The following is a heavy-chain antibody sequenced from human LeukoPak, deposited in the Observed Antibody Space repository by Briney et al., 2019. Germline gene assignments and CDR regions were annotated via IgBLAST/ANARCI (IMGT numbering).Heavy chain of an antibody. CDR3: AKDRARATVTTFDY. CDR1: GFTFSSYA. D-gene: IGHD4-17*01. CDR2: ISGSGGST. J-gene: IGHJ4*02. V-gene: IGHV3-23*01. Sequence: GGSLRLSCAASGFTFSSYAMSWVRQAPGKGLEWVSAISGSGGSTHYADSVKGRFTISRDNSKNTLYLQMNSLRAEDTAVYYCAKDRARATVTTFDYWGQGTLVTVSS.